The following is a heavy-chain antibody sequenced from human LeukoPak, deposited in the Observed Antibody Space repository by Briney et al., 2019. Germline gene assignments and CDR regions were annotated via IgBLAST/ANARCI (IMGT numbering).Heavy chain of an antibody. Sequence: GGSLRLSCAASGFTISSYSVNWVRQAPGKGLEWVSGISPGGGPTYYADSVRGRFSISRDDLKNTLYLQMENLRAEDTAVYYCAKDGAWLRFDDWGQGILVTVSS. V-gene: IGHV3-23*01. CDR1: GFTISSYS. CDR3: AKDGAWLRFDD. CDR2: ISPGGGPT. J-gene: IGHJ4*02. D-gene: IGHD5-12*01.